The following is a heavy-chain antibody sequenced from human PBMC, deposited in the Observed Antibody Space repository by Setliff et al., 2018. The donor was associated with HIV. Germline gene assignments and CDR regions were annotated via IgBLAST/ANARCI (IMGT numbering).Heavy chain of an antibody. D-gene: IGHD6-19*01. CDR2: IYTSGST. V-gene: IGHV4-61*09. J-gene: IGHJ4*02. CDR1: GGSISSGSYY. Sequence: SETLSLTCTVSGGSISSGSYYWNWIRQPAGKGLEWIGHIYTSGSTNYNPSLKSRVTISVDTSTNQFSLKLSSVTAADTAVYYCARGRRSSGWYVYHWGQGTLVTVSA. CDR3: ARGRRSSGWYVYH.